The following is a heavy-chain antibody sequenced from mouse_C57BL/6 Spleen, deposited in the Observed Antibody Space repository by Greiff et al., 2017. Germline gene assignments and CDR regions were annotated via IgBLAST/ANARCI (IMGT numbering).Heavy chain of an antibody. D-gene: IGHD2-3*01. J-gene: IGHJ1*03. Sequence: QVQLKQSGPGLVQPSQSLSITCTVSGFSLTSYGVHWVRQPPGKGLEWLGVIWSGGSTDYNAAFISRLSISKDNSKSQVFFKMNSLQADDTAIYYCAKRLGDDGYYDWYFDVWGTGTTVTVSS. V-gene: IGHV2-4*01. CDR2: IWSGGST. CDR3: AKRLGDDGYYDWYFDV. CDR1: GFSLTSYG.